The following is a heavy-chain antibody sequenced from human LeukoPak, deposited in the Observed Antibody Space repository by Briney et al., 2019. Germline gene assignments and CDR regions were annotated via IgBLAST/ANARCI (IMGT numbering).Heavy chain of an antibody. D-gene: IGHD3-22*01. CDR1: GGSINSYA. Sequence: SETLSLTCTVSGGSINSYAWSWIRQPPGKGLEWIGYIYYSGSTNYNPSLKSRVTISVGTSKNQFSLKLSSVTAADTAVYYCATYDNTAFRFYYWGQGTLVTVSS. CDR3: ATYDNTAFRFYY. CDR2: IYYSGST. J-gene: IGHJ4*02. V-gene: IGHV4-59*08.